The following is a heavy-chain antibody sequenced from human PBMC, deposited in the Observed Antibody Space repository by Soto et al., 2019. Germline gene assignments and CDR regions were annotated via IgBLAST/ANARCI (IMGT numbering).Heavy chain of an antibody. CDR2: IYYSGST. D-gene: IGHD2-21*01. J-gene: IGHJ3*02. CDR1: GGSISSSSYY. Sequence: SETLSLTCTVSGGSISSSSYYWGWIRQPPGKGLEWIGSIYYSGSTNYNPSLKSRVTISVDTSKNQFSLKLSSVTAADTAVYYCARDERGEPDAFDIWGQGTMVTVSS. CDR3: ARDERGEPDAFDI. V-gene: IGHV4-39*07.